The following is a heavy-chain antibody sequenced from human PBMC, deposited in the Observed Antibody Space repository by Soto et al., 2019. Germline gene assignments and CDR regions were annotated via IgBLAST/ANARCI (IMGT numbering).Heavy chain of an antibody. V-gene: IGHV1-69*01. D-gene: IGHD2-8*01. CDR3: ARVSVLMVYAMGSYFDY. CDR1: GGTFSSYA. CDR2: IIPIFGTT. J-gene: IGHJ4*02. Sequence: QVQLVQSGAEVKKPGSSVKVSCKASGGTFSSYAISWVRQAPGQGLEGMGGIIPIFGTTNYAQKFQGRVTITADESTSTAYMELSSLRSEDTAVYYCARVSVLMVYAMGSYFDYWGQGTLVTVSS.